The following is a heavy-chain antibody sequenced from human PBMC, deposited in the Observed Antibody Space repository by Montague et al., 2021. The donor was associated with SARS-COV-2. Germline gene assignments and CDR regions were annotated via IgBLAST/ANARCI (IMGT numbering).Heavy chain of an antibody. Sequence: SETLSLTCAVYGGFFSGYYWSWIRQPPGKGLEWIGEISHSGSTNYNPSLKSRVTISIDTSKNQFSLKLSSVTAADTAVYYCARGFRQLVLVDYYYYGMDVWGQGTTVTVSS. CDR1: GGFFSGYY. D-gene: IGHD6-13*01. CDR3: ARGFRQLVLVDYYYYGMDV. J-gene: IGHJ6*02. V-gene: IGHV4-34*01. CDR2: ISHSGST.